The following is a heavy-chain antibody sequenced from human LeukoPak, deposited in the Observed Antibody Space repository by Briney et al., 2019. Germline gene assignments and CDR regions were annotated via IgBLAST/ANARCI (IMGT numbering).Heavy chain of an antibody. D-gene: IGHD1-14*01. V-gene: IGHV3-23*01. J-gene: IGHJ3*01. Sequence: GGSLRLSCAASGFTFRSYTMGWVRQAPGKGLDRVSDINQNGDATYYADSVRGRFTISRDNSRSTLYLQMSSLRDDDTALYYCAKASIGGSAYDVWGQGTMVTVSS. CDR3: AKASIGGSAYDV. CDR1: GFTFRSYT. CDR2: INQNGDAT.